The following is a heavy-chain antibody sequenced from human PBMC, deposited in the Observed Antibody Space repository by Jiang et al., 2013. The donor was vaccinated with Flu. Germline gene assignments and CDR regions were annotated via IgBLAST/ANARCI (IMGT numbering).Heavy chain of an antibody. D-gene: IGHD5/OR15-5a*01. CDR3: ARAHPSTLYYFDC. CDR1: GGSISSYY. Sequence: LLKPSETLSLTCTVSGGSISSYYWSWVRQPPGKGLEWIGYIHYSGSTNYNPSLKSRVTTSVDTSKNQFSLKLSSVTDADTAVYYCARAHPSTLYYFDCWGQGTLVTVSS. J-gene: IGHJ4*02. CDR2: IHYSGST. V-gene: IGHV4-59*13.